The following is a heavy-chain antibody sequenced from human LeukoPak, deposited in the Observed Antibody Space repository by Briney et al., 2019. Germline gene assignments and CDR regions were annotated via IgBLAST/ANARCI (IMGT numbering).Heavy chain of an antibody. CDR3: AREYVLMVSDY. J-gene: IGHJ4*02. D-gene: IGHD2-8*01. Sequence: ASVKVSCKASGGTFSSYAISWVRQAPGQGLEWMGWISAYNGNTNYAQKLQGRVTMTTDTSTSTAYMELRSLRSDDTAVYYCAREYVLMVSDYWGQGTLVTVSS. CDR2: ISAYNGNT. V-gene: IGHV1-18*01. CDR1: GGTFSSYA.